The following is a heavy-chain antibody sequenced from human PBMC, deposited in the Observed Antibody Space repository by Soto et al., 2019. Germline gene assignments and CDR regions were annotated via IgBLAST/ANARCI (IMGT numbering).Heavy chain of an antibody. CDR2: INPNSGGT. V-gene: IGHV1-2*02. D-gene: IGHD1-1*01. Sequence: ASVKVSCKASGYTFTGYYMHWVRQAPGQGLEWMGWINPNSGGTNYAQKFQGRVTMTRDTSISTAYMELSRLRSDDTAVYYCARDGKIQRGWVYYYGVDVWGQGTTVTVSS. CDR1: GYTFTGYY. CDR3: ARDGKIQRGWVYYYGVDV. J-gene: IGHJ6*02.